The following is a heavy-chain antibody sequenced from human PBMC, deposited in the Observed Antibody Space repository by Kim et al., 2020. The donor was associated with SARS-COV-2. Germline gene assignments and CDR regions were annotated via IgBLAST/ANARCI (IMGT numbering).Heavy chain of an antibody. D-gene: IGHD3-22*01. V-gene: IGHV4-31*03. J-gene: IGHJ5*02. Sequence: SETLSLTCTVSGGSISSGGYYWSWIRQHPGKGLEWIGYIYYSGSTYYNPSLKSRVTISVDTSKNQFSLKLSSVTAADTAVYYCARESGQDYYDRSGWFDPWGQGTLVTVSS. CDR1: GGSISSGGYY. CDR3: ARESGQDYYDRSGWFDP. CDR2: IYYSGST.